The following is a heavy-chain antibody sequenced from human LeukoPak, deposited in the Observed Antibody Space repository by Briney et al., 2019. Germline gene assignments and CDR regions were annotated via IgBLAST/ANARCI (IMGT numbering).Heavy chain of an antibody. CDR1: GGSFSGYY. V-gene: IGHV4-34*01. J-gene: IGHJ5*02. CDR2: IYHSGST. CDR3: ARYIVVVPAAIGWFDP. D-gene: IGHD2-2*02. Sequence: SETLSLTCAVYGGSFSGYYWSWIRQPPGKGLEWIGSIYHSGSTYYNPSLKSRVTISVDRSKNQFSLKLSSVTAADTAVYYCARYIVVVPAAIGWFDPWGQGTLVTVSS.